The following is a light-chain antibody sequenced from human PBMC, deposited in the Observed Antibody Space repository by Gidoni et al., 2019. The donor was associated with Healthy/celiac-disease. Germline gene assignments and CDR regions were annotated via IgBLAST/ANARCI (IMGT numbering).Light chain of an antibody. CDR3: QQYYSTPYT. CDR1: QSVLYSSNNKNC. CDR2: WAS. J-gene: IGKJ2*01. Sequence: DIVMTQSPDSLAVSLGERATINCKSSQSVLYSSNNKNCLAWYQQKPGQPPKLLIYWASTRESGVPDRFSGSGSGTDFTLTISSLQAADVAVYYCQQYYSTPYTFGQGTKLEI. V-gene: IGKV4-1*01.